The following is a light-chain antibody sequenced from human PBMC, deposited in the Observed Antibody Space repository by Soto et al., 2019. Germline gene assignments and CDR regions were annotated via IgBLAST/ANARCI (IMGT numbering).Light chain of an antibody. CDR1: QNINNY. Sequence: DIQMTQSPSSLSASVGDRVTMTCRASQNINNYLNWYQQKPGKAPKLLIFAAANLEIGIPSRFSGSGSGTDFSLTIRGLKPEDFAVYFCQQYRMSPNTFGQGTRLEN. CDR3: QQYRMSPNT. V-gene: IGKV1-39*01. CDR2: AAA. J-gene: IGKJ5*01.